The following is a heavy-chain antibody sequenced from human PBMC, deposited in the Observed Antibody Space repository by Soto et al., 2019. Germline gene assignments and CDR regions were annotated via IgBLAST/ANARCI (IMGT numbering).Heavy chain of an antibody. D-gene: IGHD3-16*01. J-gene: IGHJ4*02. Sequence: SETLSLTCTVSGYSITSGVHYWTWIRQLPGQGQESIGYLFYSGPTYYNKSLKSRVNISVDTSKDQFSLKLNSVTAADTAVYYCARDRVMLTFGGASEEWGIDSWGQG. CDR3: ARDRVMLTFGGASEEWGIDS. V-gene: IGHV4-31*03. CDR1: GYSITSGVHY. CDR2: LFYSGPT.